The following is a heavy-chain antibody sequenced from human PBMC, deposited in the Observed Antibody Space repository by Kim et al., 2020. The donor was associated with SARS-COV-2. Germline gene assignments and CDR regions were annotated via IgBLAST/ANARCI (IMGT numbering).Heavy chain of an antibody. Sequence: GGSLRLSCAASGFTFSSYGMHWVRQAPGKGPEWVALITCVGSNSDYADSVKGRFTISRDNSKNTLYLQMNSLRDEDTAVYYCARGRSGCSTRPFDSSGQGTLVTVSS. V-gene: IGHV3-30*03. CDR3: ARGRSGCSTRPFDS. D-gene: IGHD6-13*01. CDR2: ITCVGSNS. CDR1: GFTFSSYG. J-gene: IGHJ4*02.